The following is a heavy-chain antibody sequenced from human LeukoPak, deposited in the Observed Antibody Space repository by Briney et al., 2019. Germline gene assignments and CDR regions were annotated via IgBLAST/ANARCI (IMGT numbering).Heavy chain of an antibody. D-gene: IGHD6-13*01. J-gene: IGHJ4*02. Sequence: GGSLRLSCAASGFTFSSYAMSWVRQAPGKGLEWVTVISYDGSKKYHADSVKGRFTISRDNSKNTLYLQMNSLRAEDTAVYYCAKDLAIAAAALEGDYFDYWGQGTLVTVSS. CDR2: ISYDGSKK. CDR3: AKDLAIAAAALEGDYFDY. V-gene: IGHV3-30*18. CDR1: GFTFSSYA.